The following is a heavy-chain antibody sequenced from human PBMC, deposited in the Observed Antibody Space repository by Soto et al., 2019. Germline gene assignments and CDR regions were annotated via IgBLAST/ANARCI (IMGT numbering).Heavy chain of an antibody. CDR1: GYTFTSYY. Sequence: ASVKVSCKASGYTFTSYYMHWVRQAPGQGLEWMGIINPSGGSTSYAQKFQGRVTMTRDTSTSTVYMELSSLRSEDTAVYYCARDPGTTTISRASDYWGQGTLVTVSS. V-gene: IGHV1-46*01. CDR2: INPSGGST. D-gene: IGHD4-17*01. J-gene: IGHJ4*02. CDR3: ARDPGTTTISRASDY.